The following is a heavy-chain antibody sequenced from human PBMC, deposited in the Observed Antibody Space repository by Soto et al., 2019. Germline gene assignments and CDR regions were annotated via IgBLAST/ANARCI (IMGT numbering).Heavy chain of an antibody. CDR1: GYTFTSYW. CDR2: INPGNSDT. D-gene: IGHD3-9*01. Sequence: PGESLKISCEGSGYTFTSYWIGWVRQMPGKGLEWMAIINPGNSDTRYSPSFQGQVSISADKSISTAYLQWSSLRASDTAIYYCARYKTTYFDWSYFDYWGHGTLVTVSS. V-gene: IGHV5-51*01. CDR3: ARYKTTYFDWSYFDY. J-gene: IGHJ4*01.